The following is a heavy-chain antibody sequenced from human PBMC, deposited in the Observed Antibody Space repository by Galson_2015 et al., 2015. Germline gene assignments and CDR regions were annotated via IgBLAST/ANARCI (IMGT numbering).Heavy chain of an antibody. V-gene: IGHV1-18*04. D-gene: IGHD2-8*02. CDR1: GYTFTGYY. CDR3: ARDPCTGGVCYGDW. CDR2: ISGKNGNT. J-gene: IGHJ4*02. Sequence: SVKVSCKASGYTFTGYYMHWVRQAPGQGLEWMAWISGKNGNTHYSQKLQGRVTVTTDTSTSTAYMELRSLRSDDTAVYYCARDPCTGGVCYGDWWGQGTLVTVSS.